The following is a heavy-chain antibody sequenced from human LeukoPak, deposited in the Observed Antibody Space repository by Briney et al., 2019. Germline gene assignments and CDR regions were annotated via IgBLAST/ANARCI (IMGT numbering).Heavy chain of an antibody. CDR1: GFTFSNYW. CDR2: INTDGSTT. D-gene: IGHD3-10*01. J-gene: IGHJ4*02. Sequence: GGSLRLSCAASGFTFSNYWIHWVRQAPGKGLVWVSRINTDGSTTTYADSVKGRFTISRDNAKNSLYLQMNSLRAEDTAVYYCARDSPNYFGLGRAFDYWGQGTLVTVSS. V-gene: IGHV3-74*01. CDR3: ARDSPNYFGLGRAFDY.